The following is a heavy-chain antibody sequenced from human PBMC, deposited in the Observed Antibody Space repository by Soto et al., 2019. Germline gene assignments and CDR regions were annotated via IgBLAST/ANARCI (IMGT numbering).Heavy chain of an antibody. CDR3: AKGDDFWSGYYYYYYGMDV. CDR2: ISGGGDST. J-gene: IGHJ6*02. Sequence: EVQLLESGGGLVQPGGSLRLSCAASGFTFISYAMNWVRQAPGKGLEWVSTISGGGDSTYYADSVKGRFTISRDNSKNTLFLQMNSLRAEDMAVYFCAKGDDFWSGYYYYYYGMDVWGQGTTVTVSS. D-gene: IGHD3-3*01. V-gene: IGHV3-23*01. CDR1: GFTFISYA.